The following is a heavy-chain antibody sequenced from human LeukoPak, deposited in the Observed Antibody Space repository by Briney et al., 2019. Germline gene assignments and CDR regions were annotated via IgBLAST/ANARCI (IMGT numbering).Heavy chain of an antibody. V-gene: IGHV1-18*01. CDR3: ARADIRAIASSGWYGFDY. CDR2: ISGYNGNT. J-gene: IGHJ4*02. CDR1: GYTFTSYG. D-gene: IGHD6-19*01. Sequence: GASVKVSCKASGYTFTSYGISWVRQAPGQGLEWMGWISGYNGNTNYAQKLQGRVTMTTDTSTNTAYMELRSLRSDDTAVYYSARADIRAIASSGWYGFDYWGQGTLVTVSS.